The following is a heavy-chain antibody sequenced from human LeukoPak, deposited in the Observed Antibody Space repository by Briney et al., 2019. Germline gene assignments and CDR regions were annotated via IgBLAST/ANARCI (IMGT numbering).Heavy chain of an antibody. V-gene: IGHV3-21*01. Sequence: PGGSLRLSCAASGFTFSNYAMSWVRQAPGKGLEWVSSIDPSSGYIYYADSLKGRFTISRDNAKNSLYLQMNSLRAEDTAVYYCARDAELGTTEYFQHWGQGTLVTVSS. J-gene: IGHJ1*01. CDR1: GFTFSNYA. D-gene: IGHD1-7*01. CDR2: IDPSSGYI. CDR3: ARDAELGTTEYFQH.